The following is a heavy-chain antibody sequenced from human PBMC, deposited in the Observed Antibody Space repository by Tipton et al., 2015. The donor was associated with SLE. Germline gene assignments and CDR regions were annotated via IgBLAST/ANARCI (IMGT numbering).Heavy chain of an antibody. V-gene: IGHV3-48*03. J-gene: IGHJ1*01. CDR2: ISRSTKDI. Sequence: SLRLSCAASGFSFDRYAMNWVRQAPGKGLAWVSYISRSTKDIYYADSVKGRFTISRDNAKNSLYLQMNSLRVEDTGVYYCAREYYYGSVWGQGTLVTVSS. CDR1: GFSFDRYA. CDR3: AREYYYGSV. D-gene: IGHD3-10*01.